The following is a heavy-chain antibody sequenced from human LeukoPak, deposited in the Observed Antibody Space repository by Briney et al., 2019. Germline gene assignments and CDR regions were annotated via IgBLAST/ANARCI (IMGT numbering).Heavy chain of an antibody. J-gene: IGHJ4*02. CDR2: LSGDETYI. V-gene: IGHV3-30*18. D-gene: IGHD6-19*01. CDR1: GFTFSVYG. Sequence: GGSLRLSCAASGFTFSVYGMHWVRQAPGKGLEWVALLSGDETYIDYTDSVKGRFTISRDTSKNTLFLQMNSLRADDTAIYYCAKAAVYSRDWTPFDDWGQGTLVTVSS. CDR3: AKAAVYSRDWTPFDD.